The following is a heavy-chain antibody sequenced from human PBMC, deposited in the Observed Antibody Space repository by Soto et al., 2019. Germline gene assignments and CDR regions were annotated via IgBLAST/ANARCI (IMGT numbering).Heavy chain of an antibody. Sequence: QVPLVQSGAEVKKPGASVKVSCTASGYTLTSYDISWVRQAPGQGLEWMGWSSTYSSRTNFAQKFRGRVTVTTDTSTSTVYMELRTLTSDDTAVYYYVRGSIRSATAFDYWGQGTLVTVSS. V-gene: IGHV1-18*01. CDR2: SSTYSSRT. CDR3: VRGSIRSATAFDY. D-gene: IGHD2-21*02. J-gene: IGHJ4*02. CDR1: GYTLTSYD.